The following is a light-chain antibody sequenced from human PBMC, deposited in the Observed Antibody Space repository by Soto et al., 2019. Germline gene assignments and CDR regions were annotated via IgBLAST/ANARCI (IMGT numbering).Light chain of an antibody. V-gene: IGLV2-14*01. CDR3: SSYTSGTTLYV. CDR1: SSDVGGYNY. Sequence: QSALTQHASVSGSPGQSITISCTGTSSDVGGYNYVSWYQHHAGKAPRLMIYASSNRPSGVSHRFSGSRSGNTASLTISGLQAEDEADYYCSSYTSGTTLYVFGTGTKVTVL. CDR2: ASS. J-gene: IGLJ1*01.